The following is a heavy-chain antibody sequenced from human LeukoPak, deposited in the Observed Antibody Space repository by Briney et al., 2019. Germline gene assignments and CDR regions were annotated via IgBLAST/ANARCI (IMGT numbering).Heavy chain of an antibody. CDR2: MNPNSGNT. J-gene: IGHJ4*02. CDR1: GYTFTSYD. Sequence: ASVKVSCKASGYTFTSYDINWVRQATGQGLEWMGWMNPNSGNTGYAQKFQGRVTMTRNTSISTAYMELSSLRSEDTAVYFCARTSARGYSYGYKGYGYWGQGTLVTVSS. CDR3: ARTSARGYSYGYKGYGY. V-gene: IGHV1-8*01. D-gene: IGHD5-18*01.